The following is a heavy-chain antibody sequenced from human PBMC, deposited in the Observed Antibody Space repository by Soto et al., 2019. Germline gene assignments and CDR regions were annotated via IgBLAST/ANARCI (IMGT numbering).Heavy chain of an antibody. Sequence: PGGSLRLSCAASGFTFSSYAMSWVRQAPGKGLEWVSAISGSGGSTYYADSVKGRFTISRDNSKNTLYLQMNSLRAEDTAVYYCAKDLGGYQLYTMGPFDYWGQGTLVTVSS. CDR3: AKDLGGYQLYTMGPFDY. CDR2: ISGSGGST. CDR1: GFTFSSYA. J-gene: IGHJ4*02. V-gene: IGHV3-23*01. D-gene: IGHD2-2*01.